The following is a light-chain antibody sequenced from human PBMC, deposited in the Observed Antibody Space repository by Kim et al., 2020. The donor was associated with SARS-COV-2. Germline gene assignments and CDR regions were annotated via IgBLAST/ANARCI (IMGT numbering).Light chain of an antibody. Sequence: ALGQTGRITCQGDSLRSYYASWYQQKPGQATVLVIYGKNNRPSGIPDRFSGSSSGNTASLTITGAQAEDEADYYCNSRDSSGNHLVFGGGTKLTVL. J-gene: IGLJ2*01. CDR1: SLRSYY. CDR2: GKN. CDR3: NSRDSSGNHLV. V-gene: IGLV3-19*01.